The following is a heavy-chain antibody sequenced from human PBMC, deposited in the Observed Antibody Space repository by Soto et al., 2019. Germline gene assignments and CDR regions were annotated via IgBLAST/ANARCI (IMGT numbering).Heavy chain of an antibody. CDR3: ARLPSPNYFDTSGFDY. J-gene: IGHJ4*02. V-gene: IGHV3-23*01. CDR2: ISSSGDRT. CDR1: GFTFNKHA. D-gene: IGHD3-22*01. Sequence: EVQLLESGGGLVPPGRSLRLSCAASGFTFNKHAMNWVRQAPGKGLEWVSAISSSGDRTYYADSVKGRFTISRDNSNNTLYLQMNSLRAEDTGVYYCARLPSPNYFDTSGFDYWGQGTLVSVSS.